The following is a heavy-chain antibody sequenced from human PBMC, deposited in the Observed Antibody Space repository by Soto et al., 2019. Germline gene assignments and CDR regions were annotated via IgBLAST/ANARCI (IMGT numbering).Heavy chain of an antibody. CDR1: GGSISSSSYY. D-gene: IGHD3-10*01. V-gene: IGHV4-39*01. J-gene: IGHJ6*03. Sequence: QLQLQESGPGLVKPSETLSLTCTVSGGSISSSSYYWGWIRQPPGKGLEWIGSIYYSGSTYYNPSLKSRVTISVDTSKNQFSLKLSSVTAADTAVYYCASSAHYGSGSYYSDWAYYYYYYMDVWGKGTTVTVSS. CDR3: ASSAHYGSGSYYSDWAYYYYYYMDV. CDR2: IYYSGST.